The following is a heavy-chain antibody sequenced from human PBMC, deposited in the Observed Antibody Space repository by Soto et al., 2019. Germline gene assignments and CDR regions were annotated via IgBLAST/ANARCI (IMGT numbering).Heavy chain of an antibody. J-gene: IGHJ5*02. D-gene: IGHD7-27*01. CDR3: AREGTGDHDWFDP. Sequence: LSLTCTVSGGSISSGDYYWSWIRQPPGKGLEWIGYIYYSGSTYYNPSLKSRVTISVDTSKNQFSLKLSSVTAADTAVYYCAREGTGDHDWFDPWGQGTLVTVSS. CDR1: GGSISSGDYY. V-gene: IGHV4-30-4*01. CDR2: IYYSGST.